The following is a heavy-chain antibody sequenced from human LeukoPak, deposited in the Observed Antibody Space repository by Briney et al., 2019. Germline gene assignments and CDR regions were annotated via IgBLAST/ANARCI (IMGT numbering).Heavy chain of an antibody. D-gene: IGHD1/OR15-1a*01. Sequence: GGSLRLSCAASGFTFSSYPMHWVRQAPGKGLEWVAVISYDGSAKYYYADSVKGRFTISRDNSKNTLYLQMNSLRAEDTAVYYCASEAFNNPGYYYGMDVWGQGTTVTVSS. CDR1: GFTFSSYP. J-gene: IGHJ6*02. CDR2: ISYDGSAK. CDR3: ASEAFNNPGYYYGMDV. V-gene: IGHV3-30-3*01.